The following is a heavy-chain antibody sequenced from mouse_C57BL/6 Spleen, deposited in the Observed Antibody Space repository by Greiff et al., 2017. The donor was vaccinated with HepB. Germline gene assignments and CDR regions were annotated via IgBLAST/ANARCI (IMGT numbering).Heavy chain of an antibody. V-gene: IGHV7-1*01. CDR3: ARDVDYEAMDY. J-gene: IGHJ4*01. Sequence: EVKLVESGGGLVQSGRSLRLSCATSGFTFSDFYMEWVRQAPGKGLEWIAASRNKANDYTTEYSASVKGRFNVSRDTSQSILYLQMNALRAEDTAIYYCARDVDYEAMDYWGQGTSVTVSS. CDR2: SRNKANDYTT. CDR1: GFTFSDFY.